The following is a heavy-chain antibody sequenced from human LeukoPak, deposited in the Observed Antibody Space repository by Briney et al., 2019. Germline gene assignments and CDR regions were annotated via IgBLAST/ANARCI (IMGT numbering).Heavy chain of an antibody. D-gene: IGHD4-11*01. CDR2: ISLNVSNR. V-gene: IGHV3-30*04. J-gene: IGHJ6*02. CDR3: ARDLTTRYYYSAMEV. CDR1: GFTFSIYS. Sequence: PGGTLRLSCAASGFTFSIYSMHWVRQGPGKGLGWVALISLNVSNRYYPDTVQGRFTISRDNSKNTLYLQMNSLRVEDTAVYYCARDLTTRYYYSAMEVWGQGTTVTVSS.